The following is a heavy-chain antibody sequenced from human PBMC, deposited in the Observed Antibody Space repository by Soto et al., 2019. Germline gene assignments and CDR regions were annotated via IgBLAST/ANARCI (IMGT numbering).Heavy chain of an antibody. Sequence: QVQLVESGGGVVQPGRSLRLSCAASGFTFSSYGMHWVRQAPGKGLEWVAVISYDGSNKYYADSVKGRFTISRDNSKNSLYLQINNLRAEDTAVYYCAKNHIPNPASHYYYGMDVWGQGTTVTVSS. CDR2: ISYDGSNK. D-gene: IGHD2-2*01. CDR1: GFTFSSYG. V-gene: IGHV3-30*18. J-gene: IGHJ6*02. CDR3: AKNHIPNPASHYYYGMDV.